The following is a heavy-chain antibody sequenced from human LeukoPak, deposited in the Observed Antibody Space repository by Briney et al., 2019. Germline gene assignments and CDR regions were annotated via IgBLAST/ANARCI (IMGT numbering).Heavy chain of an antibody. CDR1: GFTFSSYW. V-gene: IGHV3-7*01. CDR3: ARDSLFRAGDPLDY. Sequence: PGGSLRLSCAASGFTFSSYWMSWVRQAPGKGLEWVANIKQDGSEKYYVDSVKGRFTISRDNAKNSPYLQMNSLRAEDTAVYYCARDSLFRAGDPLDYWGQGTLVTVSS. J-gene: IGHJ4*02. CDR2: IKQDGSEK. D-gene: IGHD7-27*01.